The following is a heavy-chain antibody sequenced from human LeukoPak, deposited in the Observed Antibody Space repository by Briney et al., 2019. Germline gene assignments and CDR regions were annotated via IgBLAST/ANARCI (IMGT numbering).Heavy chain of an antibody. J-gene: IGHJ6*02. CDR1: GYTFTSYN. CDR3: ARGAQERRGMDV. Sequence: ASVKVSCKASGYTFTSYNINWVRQAPGQGLEWMGRINPNSGGTNHAQKFQGRVTMTRDTTISTAYMEMSRLTSDDTAVYYCARGAQERRGMDVWGQGTTVTVSS. CDR2: INPNSGGT. V-gene: IGHV1-2*06.